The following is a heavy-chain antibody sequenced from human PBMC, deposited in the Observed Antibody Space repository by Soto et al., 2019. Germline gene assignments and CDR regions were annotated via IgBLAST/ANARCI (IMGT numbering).Heavy chain of an antibody. CDR2: MNPNSGNT. V-gene: IGHV1-8*01. Sequence: QVQLVQSGAEVKKPGASVKVSCKASGYTFTSYDINWVRQSTGQGLEWMGWMNPNSGNTGYAQKFQGRVTMTRNTSISTAYMELSSLRSEDTAVYYCATGRPTWAARRGYYFDYWGQGTLVTVSS. CDR1: GYTFTSYD. CDR3: ATGRPTWAARRGYYFDY. J-gene: IGHJ4*02. D-gene: IGHD6-6*01.